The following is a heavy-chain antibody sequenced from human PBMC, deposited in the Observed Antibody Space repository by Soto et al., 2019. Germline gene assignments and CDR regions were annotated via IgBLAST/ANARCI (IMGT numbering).Heavy chain of an antibody. CDR1: GFPVSSYS. J-gene: IGHJ4*02. Sequence: SLILSWASPGFPVSSYSMHWVLQAPGKGPEWVAVVWYDGDNKYYADSVKGRFTISRDNSKNTLYLQMNSLRAEETAVYYCERDTDRYSYGLDYCGQRTLVTVPS. CDR2: VWYDGDNK. V-gene: IGHV3-33*01. CDR3: ERDTDRYSYGLDY. D-gene: IGHD5-18*01.